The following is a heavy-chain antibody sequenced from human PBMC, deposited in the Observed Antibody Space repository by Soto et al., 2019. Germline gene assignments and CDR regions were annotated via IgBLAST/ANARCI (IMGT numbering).Heavy chain of an antibody. CDR3: AKVGMATHNSRDYYFDY. J-gene: IGHJ4*02. CDR2: ISHDGSNK. V-gene: IGHV3-30*04. CDR1: GFTFSNYP. Sequence: GGSLRLSCAVSGFTFSNYPMHWVRQAPGRGLECVALISHDGSNKYYADSVKGRFTISRDSSKNTVSLQMNSLRAEDTAVYYCAKVGMATHNSRDYYFDYWAQGSRVTVSS. D-gene: IGHD2-21*01.